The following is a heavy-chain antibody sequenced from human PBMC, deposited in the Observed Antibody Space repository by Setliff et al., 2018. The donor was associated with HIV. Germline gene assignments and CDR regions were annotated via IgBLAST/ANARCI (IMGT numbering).Heavy chain of an antibody. D-gene: IGHD6-13*01. Sequence: SETLSLTCTVSGGSISNYCWNWIRQPAGKGLEWIGYIFSSGSTNYNPSLQGRVTISIDPSKNQFSLKLSSVTAADTAVYFCARGRGSSSSWPIDYWGQGTLVTVSS. CDR3: ARGRGSSSSWPIDY. J-gene: IGHJ4*02. CDR1: GGSISNYC. V-gene: IGHV4-59*12. CDR2: IFSSGST.